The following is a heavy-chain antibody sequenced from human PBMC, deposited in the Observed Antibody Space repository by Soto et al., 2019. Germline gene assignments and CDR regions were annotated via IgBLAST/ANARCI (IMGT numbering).Heavy chain of an antibody. J-gene: IGHJ6*02. V-gene: IGHV3-23*01. CDR1: GVTFSSYA. CDR3: ARGDRGGSGSPASYSYSGLDV. Sequence: DVQLLESGGDLVQPGGSLRLSCAASGVTFSSYAMSWVRQAPGKGLEWVSSVSAGGDMTYYSDSVKGRFTISSDNSNNALFLQMNSLRAEDTALYYCARGDRGGSGSPASYSYSGLDVWGQGTTVTVSS. D-gene: IGHD3-10*01. CDR2: VSAGGDMT.